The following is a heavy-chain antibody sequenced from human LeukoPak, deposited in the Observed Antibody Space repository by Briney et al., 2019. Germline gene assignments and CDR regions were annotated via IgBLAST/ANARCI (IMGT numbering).Heavy chain of an antibody. V-gene: IGHV4-4*03. CDR3: ARHYGP. CDR1: GGSISSSNW. CDR2: ISHSGNT. Sequence: PETLSLTCAVSGGSISSSNWWSWVRQPPGKGLEWIGEISHSGNTNYNPSLKSRVTISVDTSKNQFSLKLNSVTATDTAVYYCARHYGPWGQGTLVTVSS. D-gene: IGHD3-16*01. J-gene: IGHJ4*02.